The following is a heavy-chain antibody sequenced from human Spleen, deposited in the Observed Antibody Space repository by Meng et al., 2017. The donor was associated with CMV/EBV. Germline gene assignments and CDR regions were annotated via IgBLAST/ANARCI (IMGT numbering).Heavy chain of an antibody. CDR2: VCYTGST. CDR3: ARVGPLFPLYYYGMDV. V-gene: IGHV4-59*12. Sequence: GSLRLSCSVSGGSINHYYWSWIRQPPGKGLEWIGYVCYTGSTYYSPSLKSRVTISVDTSKNQFSLKLSSVTAADTAVYYCARVGPLFPLYYYGMDVWGQGTTVTVSS. CDR1: GGSINHYY. J-gene: IGHJ6*02. D-gene: IGHD2-21*01.